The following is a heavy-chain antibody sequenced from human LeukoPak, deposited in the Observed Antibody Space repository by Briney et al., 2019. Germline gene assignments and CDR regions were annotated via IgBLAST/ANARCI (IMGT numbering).Heavy chain of an antibody. J-gene: IGHJ4*02. Sequence: PGGSLRLSCAASGFTFSSYSMNWVRQAPGKGLEWVSYISSSSSTIYYADSVKGRFTISRDNAKNSLCLQMNSLRDEDTAVYYCARDHSSWYDYWGQGTLVTVSS. CDR1: GFTFSSYS. V-gene: IGHV3-48*02. CDR3: ARDHSSWYDY. CDR2: ISSSSSTI. D-gene: IGHD6-13*01.